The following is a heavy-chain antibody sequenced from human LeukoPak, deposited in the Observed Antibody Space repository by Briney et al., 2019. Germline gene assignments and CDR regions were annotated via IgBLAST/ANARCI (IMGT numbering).Heavy chain of an antibody. D-gene: IGHD3-10*01. Sequence: PSETLSLTCTVSGGSISSYYWSGIRQPAGKGLEWIGRIYTSGSTNYNPSLKGRVTMSVDTSKNQFSLKLSSVTAADTAVYYCARERGDPYYYGSGSFDYWGQGTLVTVSS. V-gene: IGHV4-4*07. CDR2: IYTSGST. CDR1: GGSISSYY. J-gene: IGHJ4*02. CDR3: ARERGDPYYYGSGSFDY.